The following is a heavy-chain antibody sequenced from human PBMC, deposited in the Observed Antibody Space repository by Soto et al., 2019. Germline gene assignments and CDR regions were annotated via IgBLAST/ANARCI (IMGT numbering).Heavy chain of an antibody. J-gene: IGHJ4*02. CDR1: GFTFDDYD. CDR3: AKGGYGSGWYLSY. Sequence: GGSLRLSCAASGFTFDDYDMHWVRQAPGKGLEWVSGITWNSGIIDYADSVKGRFTISRVNAQNSLYLQMNSLRAEDTALYYCAKGGYGSGWYLSYWGLGTLVIVSS. V-gene: IGHV3-9*01. D-gene: IGHD6-19*01. CDR2: ITWNSGII.